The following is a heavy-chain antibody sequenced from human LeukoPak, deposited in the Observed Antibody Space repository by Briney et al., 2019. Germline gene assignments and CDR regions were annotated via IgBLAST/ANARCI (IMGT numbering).Heavy chain of an antibody. CDR1: GVSISSSNSY. CDR3: ARGSLWFGELRY. CDR2: IYYTGNT. Sequence: SETLSLTCSVSGVSISSSNSYWGWIRQPPGKGLEWIGSIYYTGNTYYNPSLKSRVTLSVDTSKNQFSLKLSSVTAADTAVYYCARGSLWFGELRYWGQGTLVTVSS. J-gene: IGHJ4*02. V-gene: IGHV4-39*07. D-gene: IGHD3-10*01.